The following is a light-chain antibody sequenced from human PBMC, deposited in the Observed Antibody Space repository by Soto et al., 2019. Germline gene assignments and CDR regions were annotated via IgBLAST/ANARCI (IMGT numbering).Light chain of an antibody. Sequence: DIQMTQSPTSLSASVGDSVTITCRASQNITTYLNWYQQKPGEAPSLLIYGASNLLSGVPSRFTASGSGTDFTLTISSLQPENFATYYCQQSFSTPATFGQGT. V-gene: IGKV1-39*01. J-gene: IGKJ1*01. CDR2: GAS. CDR1: QNITTY. CDR3: QQSFSTPAT.